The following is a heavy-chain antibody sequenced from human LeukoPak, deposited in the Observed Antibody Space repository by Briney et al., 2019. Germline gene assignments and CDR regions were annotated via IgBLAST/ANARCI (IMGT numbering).Heavy chain of an antibody. CDR2: ISHDVKTT. CDR1: GFSFSDSV. CDR3: ASSAGGQQLVPFDY. V-gene: IGHV3-30*04. Sequence: GGSLRLSCVASGFSFSDSVIHWVRQAPGKGLEWVAVISHDVKTTYYADSAKGRFTISRDNSKNTLYLQMNSLRAEDTAVYYCASSAGGQQLVPFDYWGQGTLVTVSS. D-gene: IGHD6-13*01. J-gene: IGHJ4*02.